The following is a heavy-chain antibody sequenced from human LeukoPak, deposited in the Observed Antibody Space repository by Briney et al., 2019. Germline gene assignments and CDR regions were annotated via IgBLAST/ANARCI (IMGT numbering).Heavy chain of an antibody. CDR3: ARDLTGDAYFDY. CDR1: GFTVSSNY. CDR2: LYSGGST. Sequence: GGSLRLSCVVSGFTVSSNYMSWVRQAPGRGLQWVSVLYSGGSTYYADSVKGRFTISRDNSKNTLYLQMNSLRAEDTAVYYCARDLTGDAYFDYWGQGTLATVSS. J-gene: IGHJ4*02. D-gene: IGHD7-27*01. V-gene: IGHV3-66*01.